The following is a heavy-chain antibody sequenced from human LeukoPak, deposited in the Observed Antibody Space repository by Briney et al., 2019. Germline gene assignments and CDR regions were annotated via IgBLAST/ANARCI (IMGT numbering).Heavy chain of an antibody. CDR1: GYTFTSYG. CDR3: AEIIAVAGTGWFDP. J-gene: IGHJ5*02. V-gene: IGHV1-18*01. Sequence: GASVKVSCKASGYTFTSYGISWVRQSPGQGLEWMGWISAYNGNTNYAQKLQGRVTMTTDTSTSTAYMELRSLRSDDTAVYYCAEIIAVAGTGWFDPWGQGTLVTVSS. D-gene: IGHD6-19*01. CDR2: ISAYNGNT.